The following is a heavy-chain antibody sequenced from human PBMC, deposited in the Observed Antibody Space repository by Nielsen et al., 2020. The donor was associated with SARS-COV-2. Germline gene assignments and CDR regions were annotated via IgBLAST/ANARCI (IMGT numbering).Heavy chain of an antibody. V-gene: IGHV3-30-3*01. CDR2: ISYDGSNK. Sequence: GESLKISCAASGFTFSSYAMHWVRQAPGKGLEWVAVISYDGSNKYYADSVKGRFTISRDNSKNTLYLQMNSLRAEDTAVYYCAKATYSGMDVWGQGTTVTVSS. CDR1: GFTFSSYA. CDR3: AKATYSGMDV. D-gene: IGHD4-11*01. J-gene: IGHJ6*02.